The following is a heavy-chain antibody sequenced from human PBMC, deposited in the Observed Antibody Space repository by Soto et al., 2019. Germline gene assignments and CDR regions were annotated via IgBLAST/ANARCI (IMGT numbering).Heavy chain of an antibody. CDR3: AKEMAFGRPYDF. V-gene: IGHV3-23*01. Sequence: PGGSLRLSCAASGFTFDSYALSWVRQAPGKGLEWVSAVSGDGANTYYTDSVKGRFTISRDNSKNTLYLQMNSLRVEDTAVYHCAKEMAFGRPYDFWGQGTLVTVSS. D-gene: IGHD2-8*01. CDR1: GFTFDSYA. CDR2: VSGDGANT. J-gene: IGHJ4*02.